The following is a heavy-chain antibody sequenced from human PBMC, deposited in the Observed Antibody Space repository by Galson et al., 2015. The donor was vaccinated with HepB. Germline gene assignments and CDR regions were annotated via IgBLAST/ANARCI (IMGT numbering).Heavy chain of an antibody. D-gene: IGHD6-13*01. CDR3: AREPTADSS. Sequence: SLRLSCAASGFTFTRHWMSWVRQAPGKGLEWVANINEDGSEENYMDSVKGRFTISRDNAKNSLYLQMNSLRAEGTAVYYCAREPTADSSWGQGTLVTVSS. CDR1: GFTFTRHW. V-gene: IGHV3-7*03. CDR2: INEDGSEE. J-gene: IGHJ4*02.